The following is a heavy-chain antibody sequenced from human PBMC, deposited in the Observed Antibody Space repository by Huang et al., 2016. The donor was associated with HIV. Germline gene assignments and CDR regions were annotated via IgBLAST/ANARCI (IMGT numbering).Heavy chain of an antibody. Sequence: QVQLVQFGAEVKKPGASVKVSCKVSGESVSEVAMHWVRQAPGKGLEWMGGLDAIEGGTVYPQKFQGRVSMTEDTSTDTAYMELSGLRSDDTAVYYCVTSRKTISGGRVGWFDPWGQGTLVTVSS. CDR3: VTSRKTISGGRVGWFDP. CDR1: GESVSEVA. CDR2: LDAIEGGT. D-gene: IGHD3-3*01. V-gene: IGHV1-24*01. J-gene: IGHJ5*02.